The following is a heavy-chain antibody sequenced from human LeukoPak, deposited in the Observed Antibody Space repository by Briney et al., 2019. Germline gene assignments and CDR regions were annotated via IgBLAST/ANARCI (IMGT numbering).Heavy chain of an antibody. CDR3: ARGGRYFDWLSPNAFDI. D-gene: IGHD3-9*01. CDR2: IYYSGST. J-gene: IGHJ3*02. V-gene: IGHV4-59*06. Sequence: PSETLSLTCTVSGGSISSYYWSWIRQHPGKGLEWIGYIYYSGSTYYNPSLKSRVTISVDTSKNQFSLKLSSVTAADTAVYYCARGGRYFDWLSPNAFDIWGQGTMVTVSS. CDR1: GGSISSYY.